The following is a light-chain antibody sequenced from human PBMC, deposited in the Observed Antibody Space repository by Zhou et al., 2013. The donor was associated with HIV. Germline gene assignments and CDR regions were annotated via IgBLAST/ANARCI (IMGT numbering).Light chain of an antibody. J-gene: IGKJ1*01. CDR2: GAS. CDR3: QKYDNAPRT. Sequence: EIVMTQSPATLSVSPGDRATLFCRASQSITTNVAWYQHKPGQAPRLLIFGASSRATDVPARFSGSGSGTQFTLTISSLQSEDFAVYFCQKYDNAPRTFGQGTKVEIK. CDR1: QSITTN. V-gene: IGKV3-15*01.